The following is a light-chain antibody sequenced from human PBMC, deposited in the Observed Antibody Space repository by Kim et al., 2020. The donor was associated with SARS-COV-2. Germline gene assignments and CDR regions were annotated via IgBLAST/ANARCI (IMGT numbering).Light chain of an antibody. Sequence: GQSVPIACTGTSSDIGGYDYVSWDQQHPGTAPKLTIYEVRMRPSGVPDRFSGSKSGNTASLTVSGLQAEDEADYYCGSYAGSNNYVFGTGTKVTVL. CDR3: GSYAGSNNYV. CDR1: SSDIGGYDY. V-gene: IGLV2-8*01. J-gene: IGLJ1*01. CDR2: EVR.